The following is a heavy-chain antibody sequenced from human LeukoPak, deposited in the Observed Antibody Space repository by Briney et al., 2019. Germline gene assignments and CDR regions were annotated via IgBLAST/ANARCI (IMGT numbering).Heavy chain of an antibody. CDR2: INWNGGST. V-gene: IGHV3-20*04. D-gene: IGHD3-22*01. Sequence: GGSLRLSCAASGFTFDDYGMSWVRQAPGKGLEWVSGINWNGGSTGYADSVKGRFTISRDNAKNSLYLQMNSLRAEDTALYYCARDRGSYYYDSSGYYSGYYFDYWGQGTLVTVSS. J-gene: IGHJ4*02. CDR3: ARDRGSYYYDSSGYYSGYYFDY. CDR1: GFTFDDYG.